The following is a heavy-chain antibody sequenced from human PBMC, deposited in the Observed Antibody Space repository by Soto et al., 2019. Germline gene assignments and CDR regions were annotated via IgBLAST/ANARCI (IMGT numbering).Heavy chain of an antibody. Sequence: GGSLRLSCAASGLTFSSYGMHWARQAPGKGLEWVAVIWYDGSNKYYADSVKGRFTISRDNSKNTLYLQMNSLRAQDTAVYYCARDQYDSSGYYPFDYWGQGTLVTVSS. V-gene: IGHV3-33*01. CDR3: ARDQYDSSGYYPFDY. D-gene: IGHD3-22*01. J-gene: IGHJ4*02. CDR2: IWYDGSNK. CDR1: GLTFSSYG.